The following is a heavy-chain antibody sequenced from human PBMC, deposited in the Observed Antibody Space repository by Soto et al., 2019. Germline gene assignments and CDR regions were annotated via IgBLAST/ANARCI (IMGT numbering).Heavy chain of an antibody. V-gene: IGHV4-39*07. Sequence: SETLSLTCTVSGGSISSSSYYWSWIRQPPGKGLEWIGEINHSGSTNYNPSLKSRVTISVDTSKNQFSLKLSSVTAADTAVYYCARVLVVPAAKRGYNWFDPWGQGTLVTVSS. CDR1: GGSISSSSYY. CDR3: ARVLVVPAAKRGYNWFDP. D-gene: IGHD2-2*01. CDR2: INHSGST. J-gene: IGHJ5*02.